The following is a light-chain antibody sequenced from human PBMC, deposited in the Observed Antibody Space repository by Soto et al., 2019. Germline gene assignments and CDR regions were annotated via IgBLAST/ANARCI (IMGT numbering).Light chain of an antibody. Sequence: DIQLTQSPSFLSVSVGDRVTISCRASQGIANYLAWYQQKPGKAPKLLIYAASTLQSGVPSRFSGSGSGTEFTLTISSLQPEDFATYYCQQFNSFPRTFGQGTKVEIK. CDR3: QQFNSFPRT. J-gene: IGKJ1*01. CDR2: AAS. CDR1: QGIANY. V-gene: IGKV1-9*01.